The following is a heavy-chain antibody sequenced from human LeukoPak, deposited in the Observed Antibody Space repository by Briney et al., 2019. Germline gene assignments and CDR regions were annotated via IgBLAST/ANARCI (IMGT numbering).Heavy chain of an antibody. Sequence: GESLKISCKGSGYSFTSYWIGWVRQMPGKGLEWIGIIYPGDSDTRYSPSFQGQVTISADKSISTAYLQWSSLKASDTAMYYCARQGNGYSTTYDYYYGMDVWGQGTTVTVSS. CDR1: GYSFTSYW. CDR3: ARQGNGYSTTYDYYYGMDV. D-gene: IGHD3-3*01. V-gene: IGHV5-51*01. CDR2: IYPGDSDT. J-gene: IGHJ6*02.